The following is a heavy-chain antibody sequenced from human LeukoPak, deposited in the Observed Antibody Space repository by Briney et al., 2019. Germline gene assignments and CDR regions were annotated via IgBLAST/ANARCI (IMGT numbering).Heavy chain of an antibody. D-gene: IGHD2-2*01. CDR3: ARAVRNQLLSEY. Sequence: ASVKVSCKPSGYTFSSYDVTWVRQAPGQGLEYMGWMNPNSGNTGCAQTFRGRITMTSDTSITSAYMELSSLTSEDTAVYYCARAVRNQLLSEYWGQGTLITVSS. CDR1: GYTFSSYD. V-gene: IGHV1-8*01. J-gene: IGHJ4*02. CDR2: MNPNSGNT.